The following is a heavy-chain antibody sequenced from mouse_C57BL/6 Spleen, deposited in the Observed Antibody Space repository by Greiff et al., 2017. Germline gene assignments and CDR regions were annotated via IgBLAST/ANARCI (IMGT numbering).Heavy chain of an antibody. V-gene: IGHV10-1*01. J-gene: IGHJ3*01. CDR1: GFSFNTYA. Sequence: EVKLVESGGGLVQPKGSLKLSCAASGFSFNTYAMNWVRQAPGKGLEWVARIRSKSNNYATYYADSVKDRFTISRDDSESMLYLQMNNLKTEDTAMYYCVRQGGTEAYWGQGTLVTVSA. CDR3: VRQGGTEAY. D-gene: IGHD4-1*01. CDR2: IRSKSNNYAT.